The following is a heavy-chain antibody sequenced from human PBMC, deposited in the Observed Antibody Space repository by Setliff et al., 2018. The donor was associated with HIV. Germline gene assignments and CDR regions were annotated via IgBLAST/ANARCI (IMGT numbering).Heavy chain of an antibody. J-gene: IGHJ5*02. Sequence: GESLTISCAASGFTFSGAEIHWVRQASGKGLEWVGRIRSKADKYATDYGASAKGRFIISRDDSKKTAYLQMSRLRAEDTAMYYCLLPCTSGWHNWADPWGQGTLVTVTS. D-gene: IGHD6-19*01. CDR3: LLPCTSGWHNWADP. CDR2: IRSKADKYAT. CDR1: GFTFSGAE. V-gene: IGHV3-73*01.